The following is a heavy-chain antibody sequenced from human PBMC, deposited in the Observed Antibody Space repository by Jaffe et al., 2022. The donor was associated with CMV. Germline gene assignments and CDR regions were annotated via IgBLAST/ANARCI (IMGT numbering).Heavy chain of an antibody. V-gene: IGHV3-66*01. CDR2: IYSGGST. J-gene: IGHJ4*02. Sequence: EVQLVESGGGLVQPGGSLRLSCAASGFTVSSNYMSWVRQAPGKGLEWVSVIYSGGSTYYADSVKGRFTISRDNSKNTLYLQMNSLRAEDTAVYYCAREGWPPGTPKTGSFDYWGQGTLVTVSS. D-gene: IGHD1-1*01. CDR3: AREGWPPGTPKTGSFDY. CDR1: GFTVSSNY.